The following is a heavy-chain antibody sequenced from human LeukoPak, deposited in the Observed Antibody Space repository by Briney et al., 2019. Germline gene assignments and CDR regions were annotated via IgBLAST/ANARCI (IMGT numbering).Heavy chain of an antibody. J-gene: IGHJ4*02. D-gene: IGHD2-15*01. V-gene: IGHV3-30*02. CDR3: AKVRYCSGVNCYPDDN. CDR1: GFTFRDYS. Sequence: GGSLRLSCAASGFTFRDYSMLWVRQAPGKGVNCVAFLWYDGNNKYYADSVKGRFTISRDNSKKMLYLEMNSLSTEDTAVYYCAKVRYCSGVNCYPDDNWGQGTLVTVSS. CDR2: LWYDGNNK.